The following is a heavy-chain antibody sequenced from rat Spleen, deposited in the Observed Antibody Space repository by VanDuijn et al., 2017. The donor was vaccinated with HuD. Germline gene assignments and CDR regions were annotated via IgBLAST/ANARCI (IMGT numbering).Heavy chain of an antibody. CDR2: ILYDTSNI. D-gene: IGHD5-1*01. CDR1: GFTFSDHG. V-gene: IGHV5-17*01. J-gene: IGHJ1*01. Sequence: EVQLVESGGGLVQPRRSLKLSCAGSGFTFSDHGMAWVRQTPTKGLEWVATILYDTSNIYYRDSVRGRFTISRDNAKSTLYLQMDSLRSDDTATYFCARHPQLGAFWYFDFWGPGTMVTVSS. CDR3: ARHPQLGAFWYFDF.